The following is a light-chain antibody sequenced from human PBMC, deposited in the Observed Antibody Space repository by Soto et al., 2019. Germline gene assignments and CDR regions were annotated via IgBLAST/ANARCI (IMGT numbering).Light chain of an antibody. J-gene: IGLJ2*01. V-gene: IGLV1-51*01. CDR3: GTWDSSLSAGV. CDR2: DNN. Sequence: QAVVTQPPSASAAPGQKVTISCSGSSSNIGNNYVSWYQQLPGTAPKLLIYDNNKRPSGIPDRFSGSKSGTSATLGITGLQTGDEADYYCGTWDSSLSAGVFGGGTKVTVL. CDR1: SSNIGNNY.